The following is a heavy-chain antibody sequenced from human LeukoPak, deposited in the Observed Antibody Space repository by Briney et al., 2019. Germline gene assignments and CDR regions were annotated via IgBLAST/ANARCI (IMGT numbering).Heavy chain of an antibody. D-gene: IGHD6-19*01. CDR3: AKIAAVAASPYYYYGMDV. J-gene: IGHJ6*02. CDR2: ISGSGGTT. CDR1: GFTFSTYA. Sequence: GGSLRLSCAASGFTFSTYAMSWVRQAPGKGLEWVSAISGSGGTTYYADSVKGRFTISRDNSENTLYLQMNSLRAEDTAVYYCAKIAAVAASPYYYYGMDVWGQGTTVTVSS. V-gene: IGHV3-23*01.